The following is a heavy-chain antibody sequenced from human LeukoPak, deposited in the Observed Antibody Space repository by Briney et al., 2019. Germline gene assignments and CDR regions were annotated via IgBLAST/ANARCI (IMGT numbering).Heavy chain of an antibody. D-gene: IGHD6-6*01. CDR2: ISGSGAST. Sequence: GGSLRLSCAASGFTFSSYSMSWVRQAPGKGLEGVSVISGSGASTFYADSVRGRSSISRDNSKNTLYLQMHSLGAEDTAVYYCAKDPSGASLVRYFDYWGQGTLVIVSS. J-gene: IGHJ4*02. V-gene: IGHV3-23*01. CDR1: GFTFSSYS. CDR3: AKDPSGASLVRYFDY.